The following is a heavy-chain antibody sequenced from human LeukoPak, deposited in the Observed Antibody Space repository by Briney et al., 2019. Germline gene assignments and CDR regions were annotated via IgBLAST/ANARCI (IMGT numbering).Heavy chain of an antibody. V-gene: IGHV3-23*01. D-gene: IGHD3-22*01. Sequence: GGSLRLSCAAPGFTFSSYAMSWVRQAPGKGLEWVSVISGSGANTYYADSVKGRFTISRDNSRNTLYLQMNSLRAEDTAVYYCARTRITMIVGLASRFDYWGQGTLVTVSS. J-gene: IGHJ4*02. CDR2: ISGSGANT. CDR1: GFTFSSYA. CDR3: ARTRITMIVGLASRFDY.